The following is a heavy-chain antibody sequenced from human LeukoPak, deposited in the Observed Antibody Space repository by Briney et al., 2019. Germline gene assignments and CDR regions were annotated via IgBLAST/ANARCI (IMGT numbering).Heavy chain of an antibody. J-gene: IGHJ6*02. CDR3: ARVLGGYSYGLYYYYYYGMDV. CDR2: IKQDGSEK. Sequence: GGSLRLSCAASGFTFSSYWMSWVRQAPGKGLEWVANIKQDGSEKYYVDSVKGRFTISRDNAKNSLYLQTNSLRAEDTAVYYCARVLGGYSYGLYYYYYYGMDVWGQGTTVTVSS. CDR1: GFTFSSYW. D-gene: IGHD5-18*01. V-gene: IGHV3-7*01.